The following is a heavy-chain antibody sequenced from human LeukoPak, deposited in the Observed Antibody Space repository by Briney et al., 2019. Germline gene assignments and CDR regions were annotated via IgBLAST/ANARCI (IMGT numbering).Heavy chain of an antibody. J-gene: IGHJ4*02. CDR3: ARDMEFWSGSDY. CDR2: IHWNGGRT. V-gene: IGHV3-20*04. Sequence: GGSLRLSCAASGFTFDNYGINWVRQAPGKGLEWVSRIHWNGGRTGYADSVKGRFTISRDNAKNSLYLQMNSLRAEDTAVYYCARDMEFWSGSDYWGQGTLVTVSS. D-gene: IGHD3-3*01. CDR1: GFTFDNYG.